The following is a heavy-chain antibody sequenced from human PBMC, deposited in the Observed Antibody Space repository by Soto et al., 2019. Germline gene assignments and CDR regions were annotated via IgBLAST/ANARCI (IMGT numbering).Heavy chain of an antibody. J-gene: IGHJ4*02. V-gene: IGHV3-48*02. CDR2: ISSSGSTI. D-gene: IGHD2-8*01. CDR3: ARDLRMVYAIDFDY. CDR1: GFTFSSYS. Sequence: EVQLVESGGGLVQPGGSLRLSCAASGFTFSSYSMNWVRQAPGKGLEWVSYISSSGSTIYYADSVKGRFTITRDNAKNSLYLQMNSLRDEDTAVYYCARDLRMVYAIDFDYWGQGTLVTVSS.